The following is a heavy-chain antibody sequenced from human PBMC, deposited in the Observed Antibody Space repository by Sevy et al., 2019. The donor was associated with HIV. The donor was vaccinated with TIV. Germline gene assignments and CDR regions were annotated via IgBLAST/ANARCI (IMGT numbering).Heavy chain of an antibody. CDR3: ARVRWEQYYFDY. J-gene: IGHJ4*02. CDR2: ICYSGST. D-gene: IGHD1-26*01. V-gene: IGHV4-31*03. CDR1: GGSISSGGYY. Sequence: SETLSLTCTVSGGSISSGGYYWSWIRQHPGKGLEWIGYICYSGSTYYNPSLKSRVTISVDTSKNQFSLKLSSVTAADTAVYYCARVRWEQYYFDYWGQGTLVTVSS.